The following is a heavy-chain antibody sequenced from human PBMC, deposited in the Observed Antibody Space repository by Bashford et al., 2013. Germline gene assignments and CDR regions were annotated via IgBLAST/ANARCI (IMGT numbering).Heavy chain of an antibody. D-gene: IGHD6-19*01. CDR3: ARIGVGSGWPFDY. V-gene: IGHV5-51*01. Sequence: WVRQMPGKGLEWMAIIYPDDSDTRYSPSFRGQVTFSVDKSVRTAYLQWSSLKASDTAMYYCARIGVGSGWPFDYWGQGTLVTVSS. J-gene: IGHJ4*02. CDR2: IYPDDSDT.